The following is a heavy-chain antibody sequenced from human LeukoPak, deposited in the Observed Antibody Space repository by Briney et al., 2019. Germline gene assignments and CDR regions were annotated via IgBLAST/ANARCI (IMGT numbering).Heavy chain of an antibody. J-gene: IGHJ3*02. V-gene: IGHV3-23*01. Sequence: PGGSLRLSCAASGFTFSSYAMTWVRQAPGKGLEWVSGINASGGSTYYAASVKGRFTVSRDKSRNTLSLQMDSLGAEDTAVYYCAIDQRTSSIKGAFDIWGQGTMVTVSS. CDR3: AIDQRTSSIKGAFDI. CDR2: INASGGST. CDR1: GFTFSSYA. D-gene: IGHD2-2*01.